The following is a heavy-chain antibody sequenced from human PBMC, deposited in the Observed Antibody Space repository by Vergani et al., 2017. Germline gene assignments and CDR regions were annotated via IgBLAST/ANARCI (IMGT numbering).Heavy chain of an antibody. CDR1: GGSISSSSYY. V-gene: IGHV4-39*07. D-gene: IGHD3-22*01. CDR2: IYYSGST. J-gene: IGHJ6*02. Sequence: QLQLQESGPGLVKPSETLSLTCTVSGGSISSSSYYWGWIRQPPGKGLEWIGSIYYSGSTYYNPSLKSRVTISVDTSKNQFSLKLSSVTAADTAVYYCARYYYDSSGYFNYGMDVWGQGTTVTVSS. CDR3: ARYYYDSSGYFNYGMDV.